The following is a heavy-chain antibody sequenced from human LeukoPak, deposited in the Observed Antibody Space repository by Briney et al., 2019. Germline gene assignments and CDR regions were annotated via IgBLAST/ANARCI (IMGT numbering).Heavy chain of an antibody. V-gene: IGHV1-69*04. D-gene: IGHD6-13*01. CDR3: ARESVEYSSSWYGFDY. J-gene: IGHJ4*02. Sequence: ASVKVSCKASGGTFSSYAISWVRQAPGQGLEWMGRIIPILGIANYAQKFQGRVTITADKSTSTAYMELSSLRSEDTAVYYCARESVEYSSSWYGFDYWGQGTLVTVSS. CDR2: IIPILGIA. CDR1: GGTFSSYA.